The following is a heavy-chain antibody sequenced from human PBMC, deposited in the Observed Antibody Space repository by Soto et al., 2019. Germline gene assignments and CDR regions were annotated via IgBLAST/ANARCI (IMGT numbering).Heavy chain of an antibody. J-gene: IGHJ6*02. CDR1: GYNFHTYW. V-gene: IGHV5-51*01. CDR2: IYPHDSDT. Sequence: GESLKISCKGSGYNFHTYWIAWVRQMPGKGLEWMGFIYPHDSDTRYSPSFRGQVTISADKSINTAYLQWTSLKASDTAIYFCARPTDYHYGMQVWGQGTTVTVSS. CDR3: ARPTDYHYGMQV. D-gene: IGHD4-17*01.